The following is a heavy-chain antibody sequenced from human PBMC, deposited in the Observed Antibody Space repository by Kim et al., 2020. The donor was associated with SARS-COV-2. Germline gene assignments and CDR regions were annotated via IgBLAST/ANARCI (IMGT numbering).Heavy chain of an antibody. CDR3: TGVPRLLDV. Sequence: GGSLRLSCAVSGFTIRDSYMTWIRQVPGKGLEWVSHIGRGGSDRAYTDSVKGRFTISTDNENSLYLEMNSLRVEDTGVYYCTGVPRLLDVWGQGTTVTVSS. CDR1: GFTIRDSY. CDR2: IGRGGSDR. J-gene: IGHJ6*02. V-gene: IGHV3-11*04.